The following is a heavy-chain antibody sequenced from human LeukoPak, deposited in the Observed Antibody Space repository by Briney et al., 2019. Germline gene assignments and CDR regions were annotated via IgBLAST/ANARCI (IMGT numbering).Heavy chain of an antibody. CDR1: GGTFTSYA. CDR3: ARVEEVRGGITSFDY. V-gene: IGHV1-18*01. D-gene: IGHD3-10*01. Sequence: ASVKVSCKASGGTFTSYAISWVRQAPGQGLEWMGWFSVYNGNTNYAQKLQGRVTVTTDTSTSTAYMELRSLTSDDTAVYYCARVEEVRGGITSFDYWGQGTLVTVSS. J-gene: IGHJ4*02. CDR2: FSVYNGNT.